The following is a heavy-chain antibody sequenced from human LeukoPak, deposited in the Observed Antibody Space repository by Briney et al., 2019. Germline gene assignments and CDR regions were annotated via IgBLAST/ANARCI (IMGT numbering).Heavy chain of an antibody. CDR1: GFVVSAND. V-gene: IGHV3-66*01. J-gene: IGHJ4*02. D-gene: IGHD6-19*01. CDR2: TCGDGRT. CDR3: ARGLLGYSGLFRD. Sequence: GGSLRLSCVVSGFVVSANDVSWVRQAPGKGLEWVSITCGDGRTFYADSVKDRFTIFRDNSHNTVYLQMKNMRSEDTAIYFCARGLLGYSGLFRDWGQGTLITVSS.